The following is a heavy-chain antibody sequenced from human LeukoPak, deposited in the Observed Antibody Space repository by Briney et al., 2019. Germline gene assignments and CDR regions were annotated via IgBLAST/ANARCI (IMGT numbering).Heavy chain of an antibody. CDR3: ARIGLGELSFLPEEAFDI. Sequence: TETLSLTCTVSGGSISSGSDYWSWIRQPAGKGLEWIGRIYFRGSTNYNPSLKSRVTISIDTSKNQFSLNVSSVTAADTAVYYCARIGLGELSFLPEEAFDIWGQGTMVTVSS. V-gene: IGHV4-61*10. J-gene: IGHJ3*02. D-gene: IGHD3-16*02. CDR2: IYFRGST. CDR1: GGSISSGSDY.